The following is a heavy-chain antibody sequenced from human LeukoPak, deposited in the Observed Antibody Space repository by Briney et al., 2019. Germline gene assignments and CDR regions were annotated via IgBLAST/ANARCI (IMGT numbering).Heavy chain of an antibody. V-gene: IGHV1-2*02. J-gene: IGHJ4*02. D-gene: IGHD1-1*01. Sequence: GASVKVSCKASGYTFTGYYMHWVRQAPGQGLEWMGWINPNSGGTNYAQKFQGRVTMTRDTSISTAYMELSRLRSDGTAVYYCARDPGYLPHPFDYWGQGTLVTVSS. CDR1: GYTFTGYY. CDR2: INPNSGGT. CDR3: ARDPGYLPHPFDY.